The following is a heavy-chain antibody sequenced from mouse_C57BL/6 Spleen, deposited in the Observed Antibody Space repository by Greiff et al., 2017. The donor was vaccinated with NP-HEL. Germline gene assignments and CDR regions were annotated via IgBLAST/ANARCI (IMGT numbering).Heavy chain of an antibody. J-gene: IGHJ1*03. V-gene: IGHV1-80*01. CDR1: GYAFSSYW. CDR2: IYPGDGDT. CDR3: AREGYFDV. Sequence: VQVVESGAELVKPGASVKISCKASGYAFSSYWMNWVKQRPGKGLEWIGQIYPGDGDTNYNGKFKGKATLTADKSSSTAYRQLSSLTSEDSAVYFCAREGYFDVWGTGTTVTVSS.